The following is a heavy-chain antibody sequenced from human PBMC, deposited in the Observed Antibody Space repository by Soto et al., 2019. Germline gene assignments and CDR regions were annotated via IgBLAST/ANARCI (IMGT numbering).Heavy chain of an antibody. CDR1: GGSFSGYY. J-gene: IGHJ6*02. CDR3: ARGQTMFRGVMGYYYYGMDV. Sequence: KPSETLSLTCAVYGGSFSGYYWSWIRQPPGKGLEWIGEINHSGSTNYNPSLKSLVTISVDTSKNQFSLKLSSVTAADTAVYYCARGQTMFRGVMGYYYYGMDVWGQGTTVTVSS. D-gene: IGHD3-10*01. CDR2: INHSGST. V-gene: IGHV4-34*01.